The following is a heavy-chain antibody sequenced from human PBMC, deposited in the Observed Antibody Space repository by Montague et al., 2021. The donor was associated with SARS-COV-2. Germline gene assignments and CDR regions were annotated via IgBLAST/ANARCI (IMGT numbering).Heavy chain of an antibody. D-gene: IGHD6-6*01. CDR3: ARDSSSSTTPFDY. CDR2: ISGSGGST. CDR1: GFTFSSYA. J-gene: IGHJ4*02. Sequence: SLRLSCAASGFTFSSYAMSWVRQAPGKGPEWVSAISGSGGSTYFADSVKGRFTISRDNSKNTLYLQMHSLRAEDTAVYYCARDSSSSTTPFDYWGQGTLVTVSS. V-gene: IGHV3-23*01.